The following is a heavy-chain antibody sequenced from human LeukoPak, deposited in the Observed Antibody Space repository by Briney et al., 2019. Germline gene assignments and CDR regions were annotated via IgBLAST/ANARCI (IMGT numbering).Heavy chain of an antibody. J-gene: IGHJ5*02. CDR1: GFTFSSYA. CDR3: ARDRGYQLLSFWFDP. Sequence: GGSLRLSCAASGFTFSSYAMHWVRQAPGKGLEWVAVISYDGSDKYYADSVKGRFTISRDNSKNTLYLQVYSLRAEDTAVYYCARDRGYQLLSFWFDPWSQGTLVTVSS. CDR2: ISYDGSDK. V-gene: IGHV3-30*01. D-gene: IGHD2-2*01.